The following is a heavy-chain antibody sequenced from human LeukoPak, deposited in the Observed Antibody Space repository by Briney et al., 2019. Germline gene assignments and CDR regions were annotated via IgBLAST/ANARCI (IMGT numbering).Heavy chain of an antibody. CDR1: GGSFSGYY. CDR2: INYSGYT. Sequence: SETLSLTCAVYGGSFSGYYWSWIRQPPGKGLEWIGGINYSGYTYYNPSLKSRVTISVDTPKNQFSLKLSSVTAADTAVYYCARPGYYDNSGFNFDYWGQGTLVTVSS. CDR3: ARPGYYDNSGFNFDY. V-gene: IGHV4-34*01. J-gene: IGHJ4*02. D-gene: IGHD3-22*01.